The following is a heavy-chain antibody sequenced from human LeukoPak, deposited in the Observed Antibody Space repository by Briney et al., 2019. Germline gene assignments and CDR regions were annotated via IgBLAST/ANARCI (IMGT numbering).Heavy chain of an antibody. J-gene: IGHJ3*02. CDR2: ISSSGSTI. CDR3: AKDVGQWERTLNDAFDI. V-gene: IGHV3-11*04. D-gene: IGHD1-26*01. CDR1: GFTFSDYY. Sequence: PGGSLRLSCAASGFTFSDYYMSWIRQAPGKGLEWVSYISSSGSTIYYADSVKGRFTISRDNAKNSLYLQMNSLRAEDTAVYYCAKDVGQWERTLNDAFDIWGQGTMVTVSS.